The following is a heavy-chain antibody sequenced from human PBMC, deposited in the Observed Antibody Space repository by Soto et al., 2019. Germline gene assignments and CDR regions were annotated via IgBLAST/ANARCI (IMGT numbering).Heavy chain of an antibody. CDR3: ARSRQDYSDLAFDY. V-gene: IGHV4-59*08. D-gene: IGHD4-17*01. Sequence: SETLSLTCTVSGGSISSYYWSWIRQPPGKGLEWIGYIYYSGSTNYNPSLKSRVTIAVDTSKNQFSLKLSSVTAADTAVYYCARSRQDYSDLAFDYWGQGTLVTVSS. CDR2: IYYSGST. CDR1: GGSISSYY. J-gene: IGHJ4*02.